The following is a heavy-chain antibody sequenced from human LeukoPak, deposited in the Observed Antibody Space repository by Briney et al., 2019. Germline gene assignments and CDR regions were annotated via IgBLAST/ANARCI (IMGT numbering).Heavy chain of an antibody. J-gene: IGHJ4*02. CDR1: GGSISSYY. Sequence: KPSETLSLTCTVSGGSISSYYWSWIRQPPGKGLEWIGYIYYSGSTYYNPSLKSRVTISVDTSKNQFSLKLSSVTAADTAVYYCAGFIAVAGKVDYFDYWGQGTLVTVSS. CDR3: AGFIAVAGKVDYFDY. V-gene: IGHV4-59*08. D-gene: IGHD6-19*01. CDR2: IYYSGST.